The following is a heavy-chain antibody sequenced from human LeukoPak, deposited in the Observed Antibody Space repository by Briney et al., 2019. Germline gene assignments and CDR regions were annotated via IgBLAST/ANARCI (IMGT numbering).Heavy chain of an antibody. CDR2: TYRTRST. CDR1: GGSISSGSYP. CDR3: ARVLRSHFDL. Sequence: SETLSLTCTVSGGSISSGSYPWSWVWQPAGKGLEWIGRTYRTRSTNYNPSLNSRATISVDTSKNQFSLKLTSVTAADTAVYYCARVLRSHFDLWGQGTLVTVSS. V-gene: IGHV4-61*02. J-gene: IGHJ4*02.